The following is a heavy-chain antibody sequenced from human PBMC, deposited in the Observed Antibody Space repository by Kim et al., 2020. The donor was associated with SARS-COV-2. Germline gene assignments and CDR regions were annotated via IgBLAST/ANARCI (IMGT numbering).Heavy chain of an antibody. V-gene: IGHV3-48*02. CDR3: ARGGAATPPWDYYYGMDV. J-gene: IGHJ6*02. CDR1: GFTFSSYS. Sequence: GGSLRLSCAASGFTFSSYSMNWVRQAPGKGLEWVSYISSSSSTIYYADSVKGRFTISRDNAKNSLYLQMNSLRDEDTAVYYCARGGAATPPWDYYYGMDVWGQGTTVTVSS. D-gene: IGHD6-13*01. CDR2: ISSSSSTI.